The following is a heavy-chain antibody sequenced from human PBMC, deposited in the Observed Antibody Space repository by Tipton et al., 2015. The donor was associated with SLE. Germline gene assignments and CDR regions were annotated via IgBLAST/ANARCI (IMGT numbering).Heavy chain of an antibody. J-gene: IGHJ4*02. CDR2: VDPNGKST. V-gene: IGHV3-74*01. CDR3: ARVTGVGPFAHADD. D-gene: IGHD1-26*01. CDR1: GFTFSKFW. Sequence: SLRLSCAASGFTFSKFWMHWVRQSPEKGLVWVSRVDPNGKSTRYADSVKGRFTVSRDNAKNTLFLQMNSLRVEDTAVYYCARVTGVGPFAHADDWGQGALVIVSS.